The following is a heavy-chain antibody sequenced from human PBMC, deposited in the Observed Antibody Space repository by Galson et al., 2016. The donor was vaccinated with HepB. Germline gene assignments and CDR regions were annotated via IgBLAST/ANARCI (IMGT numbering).Heavy chain of an antibody. CDR1: GFTFNNYA. V-gene: IGHV3-23*01. D-gene: IGHD2-2*01. CDR3: AKDQLIVIVPAAGNWFDP. J-gene: IGHJ5*02. CDR2: ISGSGHKT. Sequence: SLRLSCAASGFTFNNYAMNWLRQAPGKGLEWVSGISGSGHKTYYADSVKGRFTISRDNSKNTVYLQMNSLGVEDAALYYCAKDQLIVIVPAAGNWFDPWGQGTLVTVSS.